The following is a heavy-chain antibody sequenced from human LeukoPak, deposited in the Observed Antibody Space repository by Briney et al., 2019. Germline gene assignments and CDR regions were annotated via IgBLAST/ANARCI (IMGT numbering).Heavy chain of an antibody. CDR1: GFTFSSYS. Sequence: GGSLRLSCAASGFTFSSYSMNWIRQVPGKGLEWVSSISGTSSFIYYADSVKGRFTISRDNAKNSLYLQMNSLTVEDTAVYYCARDARCDFRPFDSWGQGILVTVTS. CDR3: ARDARCDFRPFDS. J-gene: IGHJ4*02. D-gene: IGHD3-3*01. CDR2: ISGTSSFI. V-gene: IGHV3-21*01.